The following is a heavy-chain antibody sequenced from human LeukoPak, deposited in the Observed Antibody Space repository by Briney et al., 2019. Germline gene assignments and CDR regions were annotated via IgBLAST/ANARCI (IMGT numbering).Heavy chain of an antibody. CDR2: IYRSGST. CDR1: GGSISSSNW. D-gene: IGHD2/OR15-2a*01. Sequence: SETLSLTCAVSGGSISSSNWWSWVRQPPGKGLEWIGEIYRSGSTNYNPSLKSRVTISVDKSKNQFSLKLSSVTAADTAVYYCARREVETTFRYYYYMDVWGKGTTVTVSS. J-gene: IGHJ6*03. CDR3: ARREVETTFRYYYYMDV. V-gene: IGHV4-4*02.